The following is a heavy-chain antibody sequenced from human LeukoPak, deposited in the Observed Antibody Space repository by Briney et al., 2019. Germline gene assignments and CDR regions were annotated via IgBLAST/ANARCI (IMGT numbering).Heavy chain of an antibody. CDR1: GYTLTELS. V-gene: IGHV1-24*01. Sequence: ASVKVSCKVSGYTLTELSMHWVRQAPGKGLEWMGGFDPEDGETIYSQKFQGRVTMTEDTSTDTAYMELSSLRSEDTAVYYCATDRGSYYFTKTSAFDIWGQGTMVTVSS. CDR2: FDPEDGET. CDR3: ATDRGSYYFTKTSAFDI. D-gene: IGHD1-26*01. J-gene: IGHJ3*02.